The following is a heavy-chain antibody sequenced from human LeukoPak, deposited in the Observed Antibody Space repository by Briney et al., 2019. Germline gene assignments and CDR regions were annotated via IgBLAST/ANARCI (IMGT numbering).Heavy chain of an antibody. V-gene: IGHV3-9*01. Sequence: GGSLRLSCAASGFTFDDYAMHWVRQAPGKGLEWVSGISWNSGSIGYADSVKGRFTISRDNAKNSLYLQMNSLRAEDTALYYCAKDNKAGYSYGTLDYWGQGTLVTVSS. D-gene: IGHD5-18*01. CDR3: AKDNKAGYSYGTLDY. CDR1: GFTFDDYA. J-gene: IGHJ4*02. CDR2: ISWNSGSI.